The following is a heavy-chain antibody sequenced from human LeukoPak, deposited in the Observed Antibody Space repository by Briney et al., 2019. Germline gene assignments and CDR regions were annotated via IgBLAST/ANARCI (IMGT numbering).Heavy chain of an antibody. CDR1: GFTFSSYW. CDR3: AKTEGAPLLYYLDY. D-gene: IGHD2-21*02. V-gene: IGHV3-7*03. CDR2: IKQDGSEK. Sequence: GGSLRLSCAASGFTFSSYWMSWVRQAPGKGLEWVANIKQDGSEKYYVDSVKGRFTISRDNSKNTLYLQMNSLRAEDTAVYYCAKTEGAPLLYYLDYWGQGTLVTVSS. J-gene: IGHJ4*02.